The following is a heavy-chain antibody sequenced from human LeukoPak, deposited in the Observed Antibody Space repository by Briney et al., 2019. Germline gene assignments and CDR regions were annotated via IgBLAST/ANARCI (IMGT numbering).Heavy chain of an antibody. CDR3: ARPFSGYDYYYGMDV. CDR2: ISYDGSNK. V-gene: IGHV3-30-3*01. Sequence: GRSLRLSCAASGFAFSTSAMHWVRQAPGKGLEWVAVISYDGSNKYYADSVKGRFTISRDNSKNTLYLQMNSLRAEDTAVYYCARPFSGYDYYYGMDVWGQGTTVTVSS. J-gene: IGHJ6*02. CDR1: GFAFSTSA. D-gene: IGHD5-12*01.